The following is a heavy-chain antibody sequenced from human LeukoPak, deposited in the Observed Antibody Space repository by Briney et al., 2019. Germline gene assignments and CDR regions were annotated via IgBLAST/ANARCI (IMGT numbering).Heavy chain of an antibody. CDR3: ARDMNPTHYFDY. D-gene: IGHD3-16*01. CDR1: GYSISSGYY. J-gene: IGHJ4*02. CDR2: IYHSGCT. V-gene: IGHV4-38-2*02. Sequence: SETLSLTCNVSGYSISSGYYWAWIRQAPGKGLEWIGSIYHSGCTHYNPSLKGQVTISVDTSKNDFSLKLSSVAAADTAIYYCARDMNPTHYFDYWGQGTLVTVSS.